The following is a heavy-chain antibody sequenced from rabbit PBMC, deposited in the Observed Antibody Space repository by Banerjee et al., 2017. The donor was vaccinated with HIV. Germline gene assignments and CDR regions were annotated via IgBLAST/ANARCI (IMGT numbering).Heavy chain of an antibody. D-gene: IGHD4-1*01. J-gene: IGHJ4*01. CDR3: ARDRAYSSGWGRDL. Sequence: QKQLEESGGDLVKPEGSLTLTCTASGFSFSSNVVCWVRQAPGKGPEWIACIYADSSGSTLYATWAKGRFTISKTSSTTVTLQMTSLTAADTATYFCARDRAYSSGWGRDLWGQGTLVTVS. V-gene: IGHV1S45*01. CDR1: GFSFSSNV. CDR2: IYADSSGST.